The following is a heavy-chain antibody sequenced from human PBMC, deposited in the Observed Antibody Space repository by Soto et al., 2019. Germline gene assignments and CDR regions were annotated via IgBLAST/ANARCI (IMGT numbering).Heavy chain of an antibody. Sequence: GGSLRLSCAASGFTFSGSAMHWVRQASGKGREWVGRIRSKANSYATAYAASVKGRFTISRDDSKNTAYLQMNSLKTEDTAVYYCTRRRDLDYDILTGYRGMDVWGQGTTVTVSS. J-gene: IGHJ6*02. CDR2: IRSKANSYAT. CDR1: GFTFSGSA. V-gene: IGHV3-73*01. CDR3: TRRRDLDYDILTGYRGMDV. D-gene: IGHD3-9*01.